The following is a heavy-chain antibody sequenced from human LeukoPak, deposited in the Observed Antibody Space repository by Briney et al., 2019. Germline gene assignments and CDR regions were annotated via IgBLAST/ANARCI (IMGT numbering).Heavy chain of an antibody. CDR3: ARAPITSPFYFDY. V-gene: IGHV3-20*04. CDR1: GFAFAKHG. CDR2: INWSGGST. J-gene: IGHJ4*02. D-gene: IGHD2-2*01. Sequence: PGGSLRLSCTASGFAFAKHGMSWVRQVPGKGLEWVSGINWSGGSTGYADPLRGRFTISGDNAKNSLYLQMDSLRAEDTALYYCARAPITSPFYFDYWGQGTLVTVSS.